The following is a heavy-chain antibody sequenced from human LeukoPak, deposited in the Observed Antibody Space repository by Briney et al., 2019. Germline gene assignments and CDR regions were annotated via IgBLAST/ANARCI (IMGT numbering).Heavy chain of an antibody. CDR1: GFTFSSYA. V-gene: IGHV3-23*01. J-gene: IGHJ4*02. D-gene: IGHD2-2*01. Sequence: GGSLRLSCAASGFTFSSYAMSWVRQAPGKGLEWVSAISGSGGSTYYADSVKGRFTISRDNSKNTLYLQMNSLRVEDTAVYYCAKVSRYCSSTSCYFSYWGQGTLVTVSS. CDR2: ISGSGGST. CDR3: AKVSRYCSSTSCYFSY.